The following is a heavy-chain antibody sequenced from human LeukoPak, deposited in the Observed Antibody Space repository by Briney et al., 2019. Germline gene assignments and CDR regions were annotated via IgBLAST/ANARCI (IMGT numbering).Heavy chain of an antibody. V-gene: IGHV1-8*01. CDR3: ARGHWSGYSYNWFDP. D-gene: IGHD3-3*01. CDR1: GYTFTSHD. Sequence: ASVKVSCKASGYTFTSHDINWVRQTTGQGLEWVGWMNPNSGNTGYAQKFQGRVTMTRTTSMSTAYMELNSLRSEDTAVYYCARGHWSGYSYNWFDPWGQGTLVTVSS. CDR2: MNPNSGNT. J-gene: IGHJ5*02.